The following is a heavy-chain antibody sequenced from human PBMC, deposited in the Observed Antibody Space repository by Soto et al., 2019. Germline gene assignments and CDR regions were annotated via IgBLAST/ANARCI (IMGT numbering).Heavy chain of an antibody. CDR1: GGSISNYY. V-gene: IGHV4-30-4*01. D-gene: IGHD6-13*01. J-gene: IGHJ4*02. Sequence: SETLSLTCTVAGGSISNYYWSCIRQPPGKGLEWIGYIYYSGSTYYNPSLKSRVTISVDTSKNQSSLKLSSVTAADTAVDYCARFIAAAGTFDYWGQGTLVTVSS. CDR2: IYYSGST. CDR3: ARFIAAAGTFDY.